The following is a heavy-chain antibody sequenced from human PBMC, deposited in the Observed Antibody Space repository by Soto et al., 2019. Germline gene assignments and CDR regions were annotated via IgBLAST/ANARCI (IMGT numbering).Heavy chain of an antibody. J-gene: IGHJ4*02. CDR2: INAGNGKT. CDR3: ARDGAVAGNANFDY. D-gene: IGHD6-19*01. CDR1: GYTFTNYA. Sequence: QVQLVQSGAEVKKPGASVKVSCKASGYTFTNYAIHWVRQGPGQSLEWMGWINAGNGKTKYSQKFQGRVTNSRDTSASTAYMELSSLRSEDTAVYYCARDGAVAGNANFDYWGQGALVTVSS. V-gene: IGHV1-3*01.